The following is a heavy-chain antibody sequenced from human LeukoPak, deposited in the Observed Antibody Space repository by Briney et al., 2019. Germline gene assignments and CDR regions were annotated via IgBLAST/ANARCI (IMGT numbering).Heavy chain of an antibody. D-gene: IGHD3-10*01. CDR2: MNPNSGNT. Sequence: ASVKVSGKASGYTFTSYDINWVRQATGQGLEWMGWMNPNSGNTGYAQKFQGRVTMTRNTSISTAYMELSSLRSEDTAVYYCARGRGVGYGSGSYYLDYWGQGTLVTVSS. CDR3: ARGRGVGYGSGSYYLDY. J-gene: IGHJ4*02. V-gene: IGHV1-8*01. CDR1: GYTFTSYD.